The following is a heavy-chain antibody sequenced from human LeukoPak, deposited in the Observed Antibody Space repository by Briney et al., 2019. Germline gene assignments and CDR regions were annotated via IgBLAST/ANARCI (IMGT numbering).Heavy chain of an antibody. D-gene: IGHD4/OR15-4a*01. Sequence: PGGSLRLSCAASGFTFSSYAMSWVRQAPGKGPEWVSAISGSGGSTYYADSVKGRFTISRDNSKNALYLQMNSLRAEDTAVYYCAKDAANIRYYFDYWGQGTLVTVSS. V-gene: IGHV3-23*01. CDR1: GFTFSSYA. J-gene: IGHJ4*02. CDR3: AKDAANIRYYFDY. CDR2: ISGSGGST.